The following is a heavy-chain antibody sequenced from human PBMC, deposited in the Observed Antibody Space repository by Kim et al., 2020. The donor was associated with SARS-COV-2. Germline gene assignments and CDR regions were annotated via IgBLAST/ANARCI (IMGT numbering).Heavy chain of an antibody. CDR2: IHYSGSI. CDR1: GASVSSGLYY. V-gene: IGHV4-61*01. Sequence: SETLSLTCSVSGASVSSGLYYWNWIRQPPGKGLESIGYIHYSGSIHYNPSLASRVNISVDTSKNQFSLNLYSVTAADTAFYYCARGSDPHKDGHWGQGTL. J-gene: IGHJ4*02. CDR3: ARGSDPHKDGH.